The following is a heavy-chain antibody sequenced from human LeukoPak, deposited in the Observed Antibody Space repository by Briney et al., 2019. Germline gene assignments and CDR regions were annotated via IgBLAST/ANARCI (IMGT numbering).Heavy chain of an antibody. CDR1: GFTFSTYA. CDR2: ISGSGDRT. D-gene: IGHD3-22*01. Sequence: GGSLRLSCAASGFTFSTYAMSWVRQAPGKGLEWVSSISGSGDRTYYADSVKGRFTTSRDNSKNTLYLQMNSLRAEDTAIYYCAKDLAYDSSDYHVIFDCWGQGTLVTVSS. CDR3: AKDLAYDSSDYHVIFDC. J-gene: IGHJ4*02. V-gene: IGHV3-23*01.